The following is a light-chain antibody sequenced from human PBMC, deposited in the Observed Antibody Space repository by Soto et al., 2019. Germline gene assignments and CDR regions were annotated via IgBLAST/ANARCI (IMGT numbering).Light chain of an antibody. J-gene: IGKJ1*01. CDR1: QSVSGW. CDR2: DAS. V-gene: IGKV1-5*01. Sequence: DIQMTQSPSTLSASVGATVTVTCRASQSVSGWLAWYQQKPGEAPKLMIYDASALPRGVPSRFSGSGSGTKCTLTIASLQPDDVATYYCQQYETFSGTFGPGTKVDIK. CDR3: QQYETFSGT.